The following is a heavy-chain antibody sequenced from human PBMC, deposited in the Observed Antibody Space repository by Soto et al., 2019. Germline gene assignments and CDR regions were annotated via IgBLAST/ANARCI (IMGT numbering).Heavy chain of an antibody. Sequence: PGGSLRLSCAASGFTFSSYAMSWVRQAPGKGLEWVSAISGSGGSTYYADSVKGRFTISRDNSKNTLYLQMNSLRAEDTAVYCCAKDDIVVVPAAIGPHYHYYGMDVWGQGTTVTVSS. CDR2: ISGSGGST. CDR1: GFTFSSYA. V-gene: IGHV3-23*01. CDR3: AKDDIVVVPAAIGPHYHYYGMDV. J-gene: IGHJ6*02. D-gene: IGHD2-2*01.